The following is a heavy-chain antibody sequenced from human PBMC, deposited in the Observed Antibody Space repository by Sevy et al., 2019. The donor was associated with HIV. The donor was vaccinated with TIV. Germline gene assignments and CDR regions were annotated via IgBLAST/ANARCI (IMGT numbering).Heavy chain of an antibody. CDR3: AKVTYYYDSRGYPNYYFDY. V-gene: IGHV4-59*13. D-gene: IGHD3-22*01. CDR1: GGSITSYY. CDR2: IYNNGNT. J-gene: IGHJ4*02. Sequence: SETLSLTCTVSGGSITSYYWSWIRQPPGNGLERIGHIYNNGNTNYNPSPRSRVTISVDRSKNQFSLKLSSVTAADTAVYYCAKVTYYYDSRGYPNYYFDYWAQGTLVTVSS.